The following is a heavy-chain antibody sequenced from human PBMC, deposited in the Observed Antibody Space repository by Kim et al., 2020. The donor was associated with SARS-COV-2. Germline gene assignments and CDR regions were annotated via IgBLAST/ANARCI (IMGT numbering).Heavy chain of an antibody. Sequence: SETLSLTCAVYGGSFSGYYWSWIRQPPGKGLEWIGEINHSGSTNYNPSLKSRVTISVDTSKNQFSLKLSSVTAADTVVYYCARASVGRYFDWYYFDYWGQGTLVTVSS. CDR2: INHSGST. V-gene: IGHV4-34*01. D-gene: IGHD3-9*01. J-gene: IGHJ4*02. CDR1: GGSFSGYY. CDR3: ARASVGRYFDWYYFDY.